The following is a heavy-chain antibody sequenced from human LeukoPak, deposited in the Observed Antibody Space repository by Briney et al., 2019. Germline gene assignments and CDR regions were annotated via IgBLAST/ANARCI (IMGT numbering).Heavy chain of an antibody. CDR2: ISGSGGST. J-gene: IGHJ4*02. CDR1: GFTFSKYA. D-gene: IGHD4-17*01. V-gene: IGHV3-23*01. Sequence: GGSLRLSCAASGFTFSKYAMTWGRQAPGKGVEWGSTISGSGGSTHYADSVKARFIISSDTSKNTVYLLMHSLRAGDTAVYYCAKCALGDYVGPHDYWGQGTLVTVSS. CDR3: AKCALGDYVGPHDY.